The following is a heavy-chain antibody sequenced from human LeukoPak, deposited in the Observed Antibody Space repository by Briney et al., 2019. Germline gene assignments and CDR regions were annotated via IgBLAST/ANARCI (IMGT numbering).Heavy chain of an antibody. CDR2: IDPNNGET. CDR1: GYMFDVFY. D-gene: IGHD2-15*01. V-gene: IGHV1-2*02. Sequence: ASLKVSCEGSGYMFDVFYMHWVRQGPRQGLEWMGWIDPNNGETVYAQEFQARVTMTRDTFIATAYMELTSLTFDDSAVYYCVTSGGLPSNTLSVWGQGTKVTVSS. J-gene: IGHJ3*01. CDR3: VTSGGLPSNTLSV.